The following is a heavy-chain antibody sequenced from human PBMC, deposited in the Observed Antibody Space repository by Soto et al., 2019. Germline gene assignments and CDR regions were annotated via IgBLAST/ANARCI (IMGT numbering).Heavy chain of an antibody. Sequence: SETLSLTCAVYGGSFSGYYWSWIRQPPGKGLEWIGEISHSGSTNYNPSLKSRVTISVDTSKNQFSLKLSSVTAADTAVYYCARGYDYIWGSYRYYYYYMDVWGKGTTVTVSS. CDR3: ARGYDYIWGSYRYYYYYMDV. CDR1: GGSFSGYY. CDR2: ISHSGST. D-gene: IGHD3-16*02. V-gene: IGHV4-34*01. J-gene: IGHJ6*03.